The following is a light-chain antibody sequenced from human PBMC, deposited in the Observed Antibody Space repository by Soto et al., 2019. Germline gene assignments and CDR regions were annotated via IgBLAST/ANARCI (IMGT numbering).Light chain of an antibody. CDR2: GAS. Sequence: EIVMTQSPATLSVSPGERATLSCRASQSVNSNLAWYQQKPGQARRLLIYGASTRATGIPAMFSGSGSGTEFTLTISSLQSEDFAVYYCQQYNNWPPTFGQGTKGEIK. CDR3: QQYNNWPPT. CDR1: QSVNSN. V-gene: IGKV3-15*01. J-gene: IGKJ1*01.